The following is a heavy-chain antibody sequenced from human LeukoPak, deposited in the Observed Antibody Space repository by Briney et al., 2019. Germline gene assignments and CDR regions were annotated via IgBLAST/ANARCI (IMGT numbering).Heavy chain of an antibody. Sequence: PGGSLRLSCAASGFTFNTYGMHWVRQAPGKGLEWVXXXXXXGNNKYFADSVKGRFTISRDNSKNTLYLQMNSLRAEDTAVYYCASAPYDILTGQNWYFDLWGRGTVVTVSS. CDR2: XXXXGNNK. V-gene: IGHV3-30*02. CDR3: ASAPYDILTGQNWYFDL. J-gene: IGHJ2*01. CDR1: GFTFNTYG. D-gene: IGHD3-9*01.